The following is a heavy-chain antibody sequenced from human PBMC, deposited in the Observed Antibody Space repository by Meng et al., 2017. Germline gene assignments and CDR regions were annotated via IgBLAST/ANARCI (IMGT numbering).Heavy chain of an antibody. CDR3: ALSQAETTVFWFDP. Sequence: QLHLKESGLPLVTPPPTLTLPCPFAGFSLIPSRVGVGWIRQPPGKALEWLALIYWDDHKRYSPSLKSRLTNTKDTSKNQVVLTMTNMDPVDTSTYYCALSQAETTVFWFDPWGQGTLVTVSS. J-gene: IGHJ5*02. CDR1: GFSLIPSRVG. V-gene: IGHV2-5*02. CDR2: IYWDDHK. D-gene: IGHD4-17*01.